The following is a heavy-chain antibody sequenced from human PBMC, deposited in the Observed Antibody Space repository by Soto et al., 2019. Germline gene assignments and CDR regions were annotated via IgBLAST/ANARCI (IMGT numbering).Heavy chain of an antibody. CDR3: ARVAFGENNY. Sequence: EVQLVESGGGLVQPGGSLRLSCAASGFTFSNYWMHWVRQAPGKGLVWVSRIKSDGSSTSYADSVKGRFTISRDNPKNTLYLQMNSLRAEDTAVYYCARVAFGENNYWGQGTLVTVSS. J-gene: IGHJ4*02. CDR2: IKSDGSST. CDR1: GFTFSNYW. D-gene: IGHD3-10*01. V-gene: IGHV3-74*01.